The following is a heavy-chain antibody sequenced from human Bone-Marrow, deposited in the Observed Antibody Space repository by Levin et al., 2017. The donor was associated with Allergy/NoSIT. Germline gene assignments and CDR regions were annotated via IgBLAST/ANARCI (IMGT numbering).Heavy chain of an antibody. CDR1: GVTRNNYT. CDR3: SSRLTASGGLDV. CDR2: INSNSAYI. V-gene: IGHV3-21*04. J-gene: IGHJ6*02. D-gene: IGHD5-18*01. Sequence: GESLKISCAVSGVTRNNYTLTWVRQPPGKGLEWVSSINSNSAYIHYGDSVKGRFTISRDNSKKLLFLQMNSLRDEDTATYYCSSRLTASGGLDVWGHGTTVTVSS.